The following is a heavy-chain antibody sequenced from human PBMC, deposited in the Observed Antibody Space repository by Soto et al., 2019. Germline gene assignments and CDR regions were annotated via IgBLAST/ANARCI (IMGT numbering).Heavy chain of an antibody. CDR2: IKQDGSEK. Sequence: GGSLRLSCAASGFTFSSYWMSWVRQAPGKGLEWVANIKQDGSEKYYVDSVKGRFTISRDNAKNSLYLQMNSLRAEDTAVYYCARESCVAGFCYYFDYWGQGTLVTVSS. D-gene: IGHD6-19*01. CDR3: ARESCVAGFCYYFDY. V-gene: IGHV3-7*05. CDR1: GFTFSSYW. J-gene: IGHJ4*02.